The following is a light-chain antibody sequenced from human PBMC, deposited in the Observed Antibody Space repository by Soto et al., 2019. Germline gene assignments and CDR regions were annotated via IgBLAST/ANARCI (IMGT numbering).Light chain of an antibody. CDR3: QQYENLPT. V-gene: IGKV1-33*01. CDR2: DES. J-gene: IGKJ5*01. Sequence: DIQMTQSQSSLSASVGDRVTITCQASQNINNYLNWYQQKPGRAPKLLIYDESNLEAGVPSRFRGSGSGTDFTFTISRLQPEDIATYYRQQYENLPTVGQGTRLEIK. CDR1: QNINNY.